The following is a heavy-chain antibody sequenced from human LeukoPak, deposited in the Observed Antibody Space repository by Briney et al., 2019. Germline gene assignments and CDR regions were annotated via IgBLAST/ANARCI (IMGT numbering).Heavy chain of an antibody. CDR1: VFNFSLFS. Sequence: GGSLRLSCEGSVFNFSLFSMNWVRQAPGKGLEWVSSISRGSTYIFYADSLQGRFIISRDNAKNSVYLQMTGLRVEDTALYYCARDREKATISHFESWGQGTLVTVSS. CDR2: ISRGSTYI. D-gene: IGHD5-24*01. J-gene: IGHJ4*02. V-gene: IGHV3-21*01. CDR3: ARDREKATISHFES.